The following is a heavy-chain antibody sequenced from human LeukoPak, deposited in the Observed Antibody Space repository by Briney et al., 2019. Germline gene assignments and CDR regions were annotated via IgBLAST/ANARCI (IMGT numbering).Heavy chain of an antibody. CDR2: ISSRSDSI. D-gene: IGHD5-12*01. CDR3: ARAMRSGYDH. Sequence: GGSLRLSCAASGFTFSSYGMNWVRQAPGKRLEWVSYISSRSDSIYYADSVKGRFTISRDNAETSLYLQMNSLRDEDTAVYYCARAMRSGYDHWGQGTLVTVSS. J-gene: IGHJ4*02. CDR1: GFTFSSYG. V-gene: IGHV3-48*02.